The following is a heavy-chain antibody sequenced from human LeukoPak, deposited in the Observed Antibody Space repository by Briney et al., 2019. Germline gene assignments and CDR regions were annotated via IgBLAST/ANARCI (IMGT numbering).Heavy chain of an antibody. J-gene: IGHJ4*02. CDR2: ISGSGGNT. CDR1: GFTFSSYA. D-gene: IGHD3/OR15-3a*01. V-gene: IGHV3-23*01. CDR3: AKVATWTHFDY. Sequence: GGSLRLSCAASGFTFSSYAMSWVRQAPGKGLEWVSAISGSGGNTYYADSVKGRFTVSRDNSKNTLYLQMNSLRAEDTAVHYCAKVATWTHFDYWGQGTLVTVSS.